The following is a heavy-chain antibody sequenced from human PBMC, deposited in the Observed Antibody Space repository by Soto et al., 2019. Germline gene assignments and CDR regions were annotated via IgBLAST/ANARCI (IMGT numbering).Heavy chain of an antibody. D-gene: IGHD2-21*01. CDR2: IYYSGST. V-gene: IGHV4-59*01. J-gene: IGHJ6*03. CDR1: GGSISSYY. CDR3: ARARSTWGGDYHFYMDV. Sequence: SETLSLTCTVSGGSISSYYWSWIRQPPGKGLEWIGYIYYSGSTYYNPSLKSRVTISVDTSKNQFSLTLSSVTAADTAVYACARARSTWGGDYHFYMDVWGKGTTVTVSS.